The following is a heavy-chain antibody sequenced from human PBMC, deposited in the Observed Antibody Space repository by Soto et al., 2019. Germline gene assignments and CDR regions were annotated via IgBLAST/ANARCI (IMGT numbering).Heavy chain of an antibody. Sequence: QVQLVESGGGVVQPGRSLRLSCAASGFTFSSSAMHWVRQAPGKGLEWVAVISYDGSNKYYADSVKGRFTISRDNSKNTLYLQMNSLRAEDTAVYYCATVTSFDYWGQGTLVTVSS. CDR2: ISYDGSNK. V-gene: IGHV3-30-3*01. D-gene: IGHD4-17*01. J-gene: IGHJ4*02. CDR1: GFTFSSSA. CDR3: ATVTSFDY.